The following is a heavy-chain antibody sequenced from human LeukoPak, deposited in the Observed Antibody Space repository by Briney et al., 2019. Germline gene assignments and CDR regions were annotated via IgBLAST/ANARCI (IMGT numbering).Heavy chain of an antibody. J-gene: IGHJ4*02. Sequence: SETLSLTCTVSGGSISSYYWSWIRQPPGKGLEWIGYIYYSGSTNYNPSLKSRVTISVDTSKNQFSLKLSSVTAADTAVYYCARGRYYYGNFDYWGQGPLVTVSS. V-gene: IGHV4-59*01. CDR3: ARGRYYYGNFDY. CDR2: IYYSGST. D-gene: IGHD3-10*01. CDR1: GGSISSYY.